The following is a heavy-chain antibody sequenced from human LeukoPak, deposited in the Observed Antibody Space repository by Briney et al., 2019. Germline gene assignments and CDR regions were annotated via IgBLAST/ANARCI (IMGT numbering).Heavy chain of an antibody. CDR2: INPSGGST. CDR3: ARDLGRWGYCSSTSCYMFDY. J-gene: IGHJ4*02. CDR1: GYTFTSYY. D-gene: IGHD2-2*02. V-gene: IGHV1-46*01. Sequence: GASVEVSCKASGYTFTSYYMHWVRQAPGQGLEWMGIINPSGGSTSYAQKFQGRVTMTRDTSTSTVYMELSSLRSEDTAVYYCARDLGRWGYCSSTSCYMFDYWGQGTLVTVSS.